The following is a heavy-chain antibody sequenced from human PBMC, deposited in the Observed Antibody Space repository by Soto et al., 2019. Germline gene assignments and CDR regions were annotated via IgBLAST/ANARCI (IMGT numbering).Heavy chain of an antibody. CDR1: GFTFKYYA. Sequence: EVQLLQSGGGLAQPGTSLRLSCAASGFTFKYYAMTWVRQAPGKGLEWVSTISGRGDKTDYADSVKGSFRVSRDNSKDTLYLQMDSLRADDTALYYCARESKWYGGQYFQDWGQGTLVTVSS. D-gene: IGHD2-8*01. V-gene: IGHV3-23*01. CDR2: ISGRGDKT. CDR3: ARESKWYGGQYFQD. J-gene: IGHJ1*01.